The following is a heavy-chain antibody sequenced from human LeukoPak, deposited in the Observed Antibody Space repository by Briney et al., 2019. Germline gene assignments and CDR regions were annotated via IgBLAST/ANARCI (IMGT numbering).Heavy chain of an antibody. J-gene: IGHJ4*02. CDR2: ISATGNYI. CDR3: ARESSGYSFDD. D-gene: IGHD3-22*01. CDR1: GFIFSSYS. V-gene: IGHV3-21*01. Sequence: GGSLRLSCASSGFIFSSYSMNWVRQAPGKGLEWVSSISATGNYIYYADSVKGRFTISRDNAKNSLYLQMNSLRAEDTAVYYCARESSGYSFDDWGQGTLVTVSS.